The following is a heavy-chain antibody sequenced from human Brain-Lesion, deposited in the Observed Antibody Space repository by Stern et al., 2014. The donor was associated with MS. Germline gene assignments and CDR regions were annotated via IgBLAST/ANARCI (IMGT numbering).Heavy chain of an antibody. Sequence: VQLEESGPGLVKPSETLSLTCTVSGGSISRSTYYWGWIRQPPGKGLEWIGNIYYSGTTYYDPSLKSRVTISVHAATNQFSLKLNSVTAADTAVYYCARLTGIIDSWGQGTLVAVSS. CDR3: ARLTGIIDS. V-gene: IGHV4-39*01. CDR1: GGSISRSTYY. CDR2: IYYSGTT. D-gene: IGHD5-24*01. J-gene: IGHJ4*02.